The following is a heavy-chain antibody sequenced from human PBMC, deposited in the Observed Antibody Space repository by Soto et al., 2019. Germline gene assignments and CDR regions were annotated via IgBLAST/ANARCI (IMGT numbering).Heavy chain of an antibody. CDR3: ARGFDAGRSYYFDY. V-gene: IGHV3-30*03. J-gene: IGHJ4*02. CDR1: GFTFSSFG. D-gene: IGHD2-15*01. CDR2: ISSDGSVT. Sequence: GGSLRLSCAASGFTFSSFGMHWVRQAPGKGLEWVAVISSDGSVTFYADSVKGRLTISRDNSKNTLYVQMNIVRAEDTAVYYCARGFDAGRSYYFDYWGQGTQVTVS.